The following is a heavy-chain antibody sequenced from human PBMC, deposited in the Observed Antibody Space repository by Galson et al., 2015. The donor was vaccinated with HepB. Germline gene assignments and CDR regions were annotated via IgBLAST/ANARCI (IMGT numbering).Heavy chain of an antibody. CDR3: AIEPAGTYYHAFDY. Sequence: SLRLSCAASGFTFGTYGMHWVRQAPGKGLQWVAFIRDDGGGTYYGDSAKGRFTISRDNSKNTLYLQMDSLTIEDTAVYYCAIEPAGTYYHAFDYWGQGDLVTVSS. J-gene: IGHJ4*02. CDR1: GFTFGTYG. D-gene: IGHD3-10*01. CDR2: IRDDGGGT. V-gene: IGHV3-30*02.